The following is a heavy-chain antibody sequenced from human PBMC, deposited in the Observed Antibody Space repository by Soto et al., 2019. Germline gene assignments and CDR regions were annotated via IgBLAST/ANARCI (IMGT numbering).Heavy chain of an antibody. V-gene: IGHV4-30-4*01. CDR1: GGSFSTYY. Sequence: SETLSLTCAVYGGSFSTYYWSWIRQSPGKGLEWIGYIYYTGITHLNPSLKSRLTMAVDTSKNEFSLKLTSVSAADTAVYFCAREERKGIISWFDPWGQGTPVTVSS. J-gene: IGHJ5*02. CDR2: IYYTGIT. D-gene: IGHD2-21*01. CDR3: AREERKGIISWFDP.